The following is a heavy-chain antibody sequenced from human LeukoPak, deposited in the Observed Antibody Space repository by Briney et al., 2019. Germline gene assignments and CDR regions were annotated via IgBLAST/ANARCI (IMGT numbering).Heavy chain of an antibody. CDR2: ISAYNGNT. V-gene: IGHV1-18*01. CDR3: ARDRGYYDSSGYFPFVWYFDL. Sequence: ASVKVSCKASGYIFSNFFSSYGISWVRQAPGQGLEWMGWISAYNGNTNYAQKLQGRVTMTTDTSTSTAYMELRSLRSDDTAVYYCARDRGYYDSSGYFPFVWYFDLWGRGTLVTVSS. CDR1: GYIFSNFFSSYG. J-gene: IGHJ2*01. D-gene: IGHD3-22*01.